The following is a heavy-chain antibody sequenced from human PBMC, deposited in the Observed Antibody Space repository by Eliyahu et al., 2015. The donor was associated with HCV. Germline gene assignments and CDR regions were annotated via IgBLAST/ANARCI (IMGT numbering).Heavy chain of an antibody. V-gene: IGHV4-34*01. CDR2: VDHKGVP. CDR3: ARGLPLYYGSGSLNWFHP. CDR1: VXSFSGYC. D-gene: IGHD3-10*01. J-gene: IGHJ5*02. Sequence: QVQLQQWGAGLLKPSETLSLTCXFYVXSFSGYCWTXXXQAPGKGXEWFAEVDHKGVPTYNPSLKSRVAMSVDTSKNQFSLTLTSVTAADTAVYYCARGLPLYYGSGSLNWFHPWGQGTLVTVSS.